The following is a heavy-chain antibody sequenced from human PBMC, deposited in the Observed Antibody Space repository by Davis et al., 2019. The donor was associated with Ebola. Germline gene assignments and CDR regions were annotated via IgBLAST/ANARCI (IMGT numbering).Heavy chain of an antibody. Sequence: GESLKISCAASGFIFSSHWMSWVRQAPGKGLEWVANIKQDGSEKYYVDSVKARFTISRDNAKNSLYLQMNSLRAEDTAVYYCARKRSFDYWGQGTLVTVSS. V-gene: IGHV3-7*01. CDR3: ARKRSFDY. CDR1: GFIFSSHW. D-gene: IGHD6-25*01. J-gene: IGHJ4*02. CDR2: IKQDGSEK.